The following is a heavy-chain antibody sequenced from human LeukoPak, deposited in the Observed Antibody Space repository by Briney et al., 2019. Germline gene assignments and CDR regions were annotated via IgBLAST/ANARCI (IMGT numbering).Heavy chain of an antibody. Sequence: GGSLRLSCAASGFTFSNYWMSWVRQAPGKGLEWVANIKQDGSEKYYVNSVKGRFTISRDNAKNSLYLQMNSLSAEDTAVYYCAKFSGWPTNYFDYWGQGTLVTVSS. CDR1: GFTFSNYW. V-gene: IGHV3-7*03. D-gene: IGHD6-19*01. CDR2: IKQDGSEK. J-gene: IGHJ4*02. CDR3: AKFSGWPTNYFDY.